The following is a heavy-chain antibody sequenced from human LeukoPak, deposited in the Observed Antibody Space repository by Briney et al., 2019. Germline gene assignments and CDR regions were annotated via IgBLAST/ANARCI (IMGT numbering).Heavy chain of an antibody. V-gene: IGHV4-30-4*08. D-gene: IGHD1-7*01. CDR3: ARGNWNYREFDY. J-gene: IGHJ4*02. CDR2: IYYSGST. Sequence: SQTLSLTCTVSGGSISSGDYYWSWIRQPPGKGLEWIGYIYYSGSTYYNPSLKSRVTISVDTSKNQFSLKLSSVTAADTAVYYCARGNWNYREFDYWGRGTLVTVSS. CDR1: GGSISSGDYY.